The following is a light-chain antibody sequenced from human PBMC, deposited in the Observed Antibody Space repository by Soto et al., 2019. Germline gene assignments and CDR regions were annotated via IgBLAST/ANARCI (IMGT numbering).Light chain of an antibody. CDR1: SSDVGGYNY. CDR2: DVS. J-gene: IGLJ1*01. CDR3: SSYTSSSTLFV. V-gene: IGLV2-14*01. Sequence: QSVLTQPASVSGSPGQSITISCTGTSSDVGGYNYVSWYQQHPGKAPKLMIYDVSNRPSGVSNRFSGSKSGNTASLTNSGLQAEDEAEYYCSSYTSSSTLFVFGTGTKLTVL.